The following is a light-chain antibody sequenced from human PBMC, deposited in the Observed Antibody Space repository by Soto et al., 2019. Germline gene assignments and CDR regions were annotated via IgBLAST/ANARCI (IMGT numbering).Light chain of an antibody. V-gene: IGKV3-15*01. CDR2: GAS. CDR3: QQYNNWWT. CDR1: HSVSSN. Sequence: EIVMTQSPATLSVSPGERATLSCRASHSVSSNLAWYQQKPGQAPRLLIYGASTRATGIPARFSGRGSGTEFTLTISSLQSEDFAVYYCQQYNNWWTFGQGTKVEIK. J-gene: IGKJ1*01.